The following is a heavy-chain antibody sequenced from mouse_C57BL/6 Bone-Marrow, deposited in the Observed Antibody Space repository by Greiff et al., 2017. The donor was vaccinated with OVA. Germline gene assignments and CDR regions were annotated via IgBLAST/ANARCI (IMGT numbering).Heavy chain of an antibody. CDR3: ARFYYDYEGY. Sequence: QVQLQQSGPELVKPGASVKISCKASGYAFSSSWMNWVKQRPGKGLEWIGRIYPGDGDTNYNGKFKGKATLTADKSSSTAYMQLSSLTSEDSAVYFCARFYYDYEGYWSQGTTLTVSS. D-gene: IGHD2-4*01. V-gene: IGHV1-82*01. J-gene: IGHJ2*01. CDR2: IYPGDGDT. CDR1: GYAFSSSW.